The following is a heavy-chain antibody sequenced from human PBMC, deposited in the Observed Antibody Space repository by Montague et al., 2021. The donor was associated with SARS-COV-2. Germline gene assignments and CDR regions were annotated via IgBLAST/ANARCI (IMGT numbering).Heavy chain of an antibody. J-gene: IGHJ3*01. CDR3: ARGQGTAFAILMVFPAAGALGS. V-gene: IGHV4-34*01. Sequence: SETLSLTCAVYGGSFNDYYWTWVRQPPGKGLEWIGKITHSGNIKYNPSLQNRVTMSVDKSKNQFSLKLTSATAADTATYYCARGQGTAFAILMVFPAAGALGSWGRGTTVTVSS. CDR2: ITHSGNI. CDR1: GGSFNDYY. D-gene: IGHD2-8*01.